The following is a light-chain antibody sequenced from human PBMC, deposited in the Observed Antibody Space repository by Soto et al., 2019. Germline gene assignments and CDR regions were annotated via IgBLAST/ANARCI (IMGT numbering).Light chain of an antibody. CDR2: GAS. CDR1: QDISNS. Sequence: DIQMTQTPPSLSLSVGDRVTITCRASQDISNSLNWYQQKPVKSPRALIYGASSLESGVPSRFSGRGSGTDFTLSISSLQPEDFATYFCQPSYSTPYTFGQGTSLRIK. CDR3: QPSYSTPYT. V-gene: IGKV1-39*01. J-gene: IGKJ2*01.